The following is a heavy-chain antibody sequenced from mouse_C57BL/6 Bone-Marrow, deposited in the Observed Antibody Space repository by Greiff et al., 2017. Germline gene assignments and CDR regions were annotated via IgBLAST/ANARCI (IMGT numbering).Heavy chain of an antibody. Sequence: QVQLQQPGAELVKPGASVKLSCKASGYTFTNYWMHWVKQRPGQGLEWIGMMHPNGGSPDYNEKFKSEATLSVDKSSRTADMELSSLTSEDSAVYYCARTYEYEDYTMDYWGQGTTVTVSS. CDR1: GYTFTNYW. CDR3: ARTYEYEDYTMDY. D-gene: IGHD2-4*01. CDR2: MHPNGGSP. J-gene: IGHJ4*01. V-gene: IGHV1-64*01.